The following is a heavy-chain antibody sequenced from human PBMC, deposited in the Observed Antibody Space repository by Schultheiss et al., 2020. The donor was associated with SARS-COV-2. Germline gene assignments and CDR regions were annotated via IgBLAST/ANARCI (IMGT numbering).Heavy chain of an antibody. CDR2: ISGSGGST. CDR1: GFTVSSNY. J-gene: IGHJ5*02. D-gene: IGHD2-15*01. CDR3: ARGGDIVVVVAATPNWFDP. V-gene: IGHV3-66*02. Sequence: GGSLRLSCAASGFTVSSNYMSWVRQAPGKGLEWVSAISGSGGSTYYADSVKGRFTISRDNSKNTLYLQMNSLRAEDTAVYYCARGGDIVVVVAATPNWFDPWGQGTLVTVSS.